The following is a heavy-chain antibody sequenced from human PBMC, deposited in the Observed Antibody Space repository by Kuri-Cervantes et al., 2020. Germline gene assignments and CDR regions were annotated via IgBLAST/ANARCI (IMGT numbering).Heavy chain of an antibody. V-gene: IGHV4-30-2*01. CDR2: IYHSGST. J-gene: IGHJ6*02. D-gene: IGHD3-9*01. Sequence: SETLSLTCTVSGGSVSSGSYYWSWSRQPPGKGLEWIGNIYHSGSTFYNPSLKSRVTISVDRSKNQFSLKLSSLTAADTAVYYCARGRYSYYDILTGGMDVWGQGTTVTVSS. CDR3: ARGRYSYYDILTGGMDV. CDR1: GGSVSSGSYY.